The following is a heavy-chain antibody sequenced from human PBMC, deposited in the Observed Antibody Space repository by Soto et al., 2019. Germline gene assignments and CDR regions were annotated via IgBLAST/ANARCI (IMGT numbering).Heavy chain of an antibody. Sequence: SETLSLTCTVSGGSISSGGYYWSWIRQPPGKGLEWIGEINHSGSTNYNPSLKSRVTISVDTSKNQFSLKLSSVTAADTAVYYCASMDVDDRHFDYWGQGTLVTVSS. CDR2: INHSGST. D-gene: IGHD5-12*01. J-gene: IGHJ4*02. V-gene: IGHV4-39*07. CDR3: ASMDVDDRHFDY. CDR1: GGSISSGGYY.